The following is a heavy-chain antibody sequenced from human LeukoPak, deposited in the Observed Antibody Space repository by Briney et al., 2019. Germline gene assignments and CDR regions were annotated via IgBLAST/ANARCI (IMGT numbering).Heavy chain of an antibody. J-gene: IGHJ4*02. Sequence: ASVKVSCKASGYTFTSYYMHWVRQAPGQGLEWMGIINPSGGSTSYAQKFQGRVTMTRDTSTSTIYMELSSLRSEDTAVYYCARDPDISQYYYGSSEGYWGQGTLVTVSS. CDR3: ARDPDISQYYYGSSEGY. CDR2: INPSGGST. D-gene: IGHD3-22*01. CDR1: GYTFTSYY. V-gene: IGHV1-46*01.